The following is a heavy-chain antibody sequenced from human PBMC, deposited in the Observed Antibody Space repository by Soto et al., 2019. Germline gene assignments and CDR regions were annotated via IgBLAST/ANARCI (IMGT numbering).Heavy chain of an antibody. Sequence: SVKVSCKASGGTFSSYAISWVRQAPGQGLEWMGGITPIFGTANYAQKFQGRVTITADESTSTAYMELSSLRSEDTAVYYCARGYSSQRGAFDIWGQGTMVTVSS. J-gene: IGHJ3*02. CDR2: ITPIFGTA. D-gene: IGHD6-13*01. V-gene: IGHV1-69*13. CDR3: ARGYSSQRGAFDI. CDR1: GGTFSSYA.